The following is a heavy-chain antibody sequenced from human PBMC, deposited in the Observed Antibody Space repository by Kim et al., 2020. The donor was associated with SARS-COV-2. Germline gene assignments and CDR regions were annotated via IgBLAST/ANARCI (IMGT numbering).Heavy chain of an antibody. D-gene: IGHD3-10*01. CDR3: ARVPRSGVLWFGELFDY. J-gene: IGHJ4*02. Sequence: SETLSLTCAVYGGSFSGYYWSWIRQPPGKGLEWIGEINHSGSTNYNPSLKSRVTISVDTSKNQFSLKLSSVTAADTAVYYCARVPRSGVLWFGELFDYWGQGTLVTVSS. CDR2: INHSGST. V-gene: IGHV4-34*01. CDR1: GGSFSGYY.